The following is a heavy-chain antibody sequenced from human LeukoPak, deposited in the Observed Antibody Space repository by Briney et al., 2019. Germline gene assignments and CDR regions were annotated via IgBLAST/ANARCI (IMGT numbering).Heavy chain of an antibody. CDR2: TYTSGST. D-gene: IGHD3-22*01. CDR3: AIPYYDSSGYYYGDAFDI. J-gene: IGHJ3*02. CDR1: GGSISSYY. V-gene: IGHV4-4*07. Sequence: SETLSLTCTVSGGSISSYYWSWIRQPAGKGLEWIGRTYTSGSTNCNPSLKSRVTMSVDTSKNQFSLKLSSVTAADTAVYYCAIPYYDSSGYYYGDAFDIWGQGTMVTVSS.